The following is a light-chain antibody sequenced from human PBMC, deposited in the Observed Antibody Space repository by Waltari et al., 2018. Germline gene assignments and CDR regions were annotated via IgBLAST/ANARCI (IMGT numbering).Light chain of an antibody. V-gene: IGKV1-8*01. Sequence: IRMTQSPSSFSASTGDRVPITCRASQGISSYLAWYQQKPGKAPKLLIYAASTLQSGVPSRFSGSGSGTDFTLTISCLQSEDFATYYCQQYYSYPRTFGQGTKVEIK. CDR1: QGISSY. CDR3: QQYYSYPRT. J-gene: IGKJ1*01. CDR2: AAS.